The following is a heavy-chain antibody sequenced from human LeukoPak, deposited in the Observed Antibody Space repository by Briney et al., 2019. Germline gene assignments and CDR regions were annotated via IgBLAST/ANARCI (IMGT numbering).Heavy chain of an antibody. CDR2: IIPIFGTA. CDR1: GGTFSSYA. Sequence: GSSVKVSCKASGGTFSSYAISWVRQAPGQGLEWMGRIIPIFGTATYAQKFQGRVTITTDESTSTAYMELSSLRSEDTAVYYCARDDPVGDYYDSSGYYPGAFDIWGQGTMVTVSS. V-gene: IGHV1-69*05. CDR3: ARDDPVGDYYDSSGYYPGAFDI. D-gene: IGHD3-22*01. J-gene: IGHJ3*02.